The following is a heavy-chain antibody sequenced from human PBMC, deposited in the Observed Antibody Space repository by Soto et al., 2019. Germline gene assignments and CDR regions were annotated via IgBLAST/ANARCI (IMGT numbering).Heavy chain of an antibody. CDR3: AIGDVLVPAAPAH. CDR1: GGTFSSYA. Sequence: QVQLVQSGAEVKKPGSSVNVSCKASGGTFSSYAISWVRQAPVQGLEWMGGIIPIFGTANYAQKFQGRVTITEDESTSTAYMELSSLRSEDTAVYYCAIGDVLVPAAPAHWGQGTLFNVSS. J-gene: IGHJ4*02. D-gene: IGHD2-2*01. V-gene: IGHV1-69*12. CDR2: IIPIFGTA.